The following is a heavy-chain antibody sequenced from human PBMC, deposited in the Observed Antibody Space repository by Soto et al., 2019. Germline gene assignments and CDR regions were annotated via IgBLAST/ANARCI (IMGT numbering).Heavy chain of an antibody. CDR1: GGSISSYY. CDR2: IYYSGST. CDR3: ARDPYMVRGATYGMHV. D-gene: IGHD3-10*01. J-gene: IGHJ6*02. Sequence: SETLSLACTVSGGSISSYYWSWIRQPPGKGLEWIGYIYYSGSTNYNPSLKSRVTISVDTSKNQFSLKLSSVTAADTAVYYCARDPYMVRGATYGMHVWGQGTTVTVSS. V-gene: IGHV4-59*01.